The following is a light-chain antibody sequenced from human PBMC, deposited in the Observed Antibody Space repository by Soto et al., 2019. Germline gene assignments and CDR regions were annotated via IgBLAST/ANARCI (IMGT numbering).Light chain of an antibody. CDR2: DAS. J-gene: IGKJ4*01. Sequence: GLTRWAGVLILVVGERVTHSCRASQTVRNNYLAWYQQKPGQAPRLLIYDASSRATGIPDRFSGGGSGTDFTLTTSRLEPADFAVYHCKQFSPHPLTLGGGTQV. V-gene: IGKV3D-20*02. CDR3: KQFSPHPLT. CDR1: QTVRNNY.